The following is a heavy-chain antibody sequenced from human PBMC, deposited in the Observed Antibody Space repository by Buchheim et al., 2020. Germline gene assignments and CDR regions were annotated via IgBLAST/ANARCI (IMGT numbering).Heavy chain of an antibody. V-gene: IGHV4-59*01. CDR1: GVYISTYF. CDR3: ARLRLGEVDS. J-gene: IGHJ4*02. CDR2: IYGSGST. Sequence: QVQLQESGPGLVKPSETLSLTCTVSGVYISTYFWSWIRQSPVKGLEWIGYIYGSGSTNYNPSLRSRVTISVETSKNQFSLQLNSVTAADTAIYYCARLRLGEVDSWGQGTL. D-gene: IGHD3-16*01.